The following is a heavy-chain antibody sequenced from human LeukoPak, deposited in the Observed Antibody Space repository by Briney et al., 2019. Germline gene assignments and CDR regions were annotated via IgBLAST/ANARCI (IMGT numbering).Heavy chain of an antibody. CDR3: AKDGKTRNWNYFQAKPVY. Sequence: GGSLRLSCAASGFTFNNDAMGWVRQAPGKGLEWVSDILGSGGSTYYADSVKGRFTISRDNSKNTLYLQMNSLRAEDTAIYYCAKDGKTRNWNYFQAKPVYWGQGTLVTDSS. D-gene: IGHD1-7*01. V-gene: IGHV3-23*01. CDR2: ILGSGGST. CDR1: GFTFNNDA. J-gene: IGHJ4*02.